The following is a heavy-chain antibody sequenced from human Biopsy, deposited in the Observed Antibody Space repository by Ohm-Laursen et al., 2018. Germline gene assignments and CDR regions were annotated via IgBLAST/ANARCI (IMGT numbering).Heavy chain of an antibody. Sequence: ETLSLTCAVFGFSISSGHYWAWIRQPPGKGLEWVAGIDGAGSSTYYADSVKGRFTIFRDNPQKTVWLEMSSLRVEDTAVYYCAEGDWIYYFDNWGQGVPVTVSS. CDR1: GFSISSGH. V-gene: IGHV3-23*03. CDR3: AEGDWIYYFDN. D-gene: IGHD2-21*02. CDR2: IDGAGSST. J-gene: IGHJ4*02.